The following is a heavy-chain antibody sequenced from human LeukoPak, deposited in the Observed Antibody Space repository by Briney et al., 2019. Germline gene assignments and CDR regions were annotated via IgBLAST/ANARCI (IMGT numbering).Heavy chain of an antibody. Sequence: PGGSLRLSCAASGFTVSSNYMSWVRQAPGKGLEWVSAISGSGGSTYYADSVKGRLTITRDNSKNTLYLQMNSLRAEDTAVYYCARAPPGGNYDSSLWGQGTLVTVSS. D-gene: IGHD3-22*01. CDR3: ARAPPGGNYDSSL. CDR1: GFTVSSNY. J-gene: IGHJ4*02. V-gene: IGHV3-23*01. CDR2: ISGSGGST.